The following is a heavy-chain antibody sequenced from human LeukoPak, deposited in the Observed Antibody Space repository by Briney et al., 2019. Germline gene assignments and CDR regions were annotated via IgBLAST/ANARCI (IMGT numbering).Heavy chain of an antibody. CDR3: ARVTYYYDSSGYYPY. CDR2: INHSGST. CDR1: GGSFSGYY. D-gene: IGHD3-22*01. V-gene: IGHV4-34*01. Sequence: SETLSLTCAVYGGSFSGYYWSWIRQPPGKGLEWIGEINHSGSTNYNPSLKSRVTISVDTSKNQFSLKLSSVTAADTAVYYCARVTYYYDSSGYYPYWSQGTLVTVSS. J-gene: IGHJ4*02.